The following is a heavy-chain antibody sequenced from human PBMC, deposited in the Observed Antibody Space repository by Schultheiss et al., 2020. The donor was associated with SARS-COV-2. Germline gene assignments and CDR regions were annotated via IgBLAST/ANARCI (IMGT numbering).Heavy chain of an antibody. CDR3: ARGNDFVYFFDS. D-gene: IGHD3-3*01. CDR2: IYYSGTT. CDR1: GGSIRSGESY. V-gene: IGHV4-30-4*01. J-gene: IGHJ4*02. Sequence: LRLSCTVSGGSIRSGESYWSWIRQSPGKGLEWIGYIYYSGTTKYSPSLESRVSISIDTSKNQFSLKLTSLTAADTAIYYCARGNDFVYFFDSWGQGTRVTVSS.